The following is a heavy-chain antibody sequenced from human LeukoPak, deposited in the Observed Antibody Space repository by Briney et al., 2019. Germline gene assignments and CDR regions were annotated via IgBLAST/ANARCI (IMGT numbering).Heavy chain of an antibody. CDR3: LYGGYFQH. CDR2: ISHDGSNK. CDR1: EFTFRKHA. Sequence: GGSLRLSCAASEFTFRKHAMHWVRQAPGKGLEWVAVISHDGSNKYYADSVKGRFTISRDNSKDTVYLQMNSLRAEDTAVYFCLYGGYFQHWGQGTLVTVSS. V-gene: IGHV3-30*04. D-gene: IGHD3-16*01. J-gene: IGHJ1*01.